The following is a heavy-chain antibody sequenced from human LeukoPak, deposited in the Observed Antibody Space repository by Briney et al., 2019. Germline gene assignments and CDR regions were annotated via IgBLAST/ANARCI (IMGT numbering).Heavy chain of an antibody. D-gene: IGHD6-13*01. CDR3: ARVRVAAAGNAFDY. Sequence: PGRSLRLSCATSGFTFSSYGMHWVRQAPGKGLEWVAIIWYDGSKTYYADSVKGRFTISRDKSKNTLYLQMNSLRVEDTAVYYCARVRVAAAGNAFDYWGQGTMVTVSS. J-gene: IGHJ4*02. CDR2: IWYDGSKT. V-gene: IGHV3-33*01. CDR1: GFTFSSYG.